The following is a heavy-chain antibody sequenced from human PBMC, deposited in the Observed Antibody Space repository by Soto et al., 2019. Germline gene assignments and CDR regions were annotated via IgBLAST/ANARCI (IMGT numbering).Heavy chain of an antibody. J-gene: IGHJ4*02. Sequence: VQVLESGGGLVQPGGSLRLSCTASGFTFNTYAMAWVRQPPGKGLEWVSIISGSGGSTYYSDSVEGRFTFSRDTSKHTVYLQMNNLRAEDTAVYYCAKVGYAASGSFSHPYFDYWGPGTLVSVSS. D-gene: IGHD3-10*01. CDR2: ISGSGGST. V-gene: IGHV3-23*01. CDR3: AKVGYAASGSFSHPYFDY. CDR1: GFTFNTYA.